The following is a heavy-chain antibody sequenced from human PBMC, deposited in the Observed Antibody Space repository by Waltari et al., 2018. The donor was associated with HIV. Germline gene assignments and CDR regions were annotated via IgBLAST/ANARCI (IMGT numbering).Heavy chain of an antibody. J-gene: IGHJ4*02. CDR1: GFNFKEFD. CDR2: IWSDGSFQ. D-gene: IGHD1-26*01. CDR3: AKDRAIGTLDH. Sequence: VRLVESGGGVVKLGKSLRRSCSASGFNFKEFDMHWVRQAPGKGLEWLALIWSDGSFQYYTDSVKGRFTISRDNFDNTLYLQMNSLRPEDTAIYYCAKDRAIGTLDHWGQGTLVTVSS. V-gene: IGHV3-33*06.